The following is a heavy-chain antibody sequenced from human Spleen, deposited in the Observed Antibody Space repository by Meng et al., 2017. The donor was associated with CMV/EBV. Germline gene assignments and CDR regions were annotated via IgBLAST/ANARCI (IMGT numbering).Heavy chain of an antibody. J-gene: IGHJ4*02. CDR1: GFPFSTYT. V-gene: IGHV3-53*01. Sequence: GESLKISCAASGFPFSTYTMHWVRQAPGKGLEWVSVSYSGGSTYYADSVKGRFTISRDNSKNTLYLQMNSLRAEDTAVYYCARDAYDSSGYYVGNWGQGTLVTVSS. D-gene: IGHD3-22*01. CDR3: ARDAYDSSGYYVGN. CDR2: SYSGGST.